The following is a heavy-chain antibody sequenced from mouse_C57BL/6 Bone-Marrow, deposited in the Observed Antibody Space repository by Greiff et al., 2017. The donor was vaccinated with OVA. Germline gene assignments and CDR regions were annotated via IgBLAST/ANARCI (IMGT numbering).Heavy chain of an antibody. CDR3: ALLGGNYYAMDY. V-gene: IGHV14-4*01. D-gene: IGHD4-1*01. CDR2: IDPENGDT. J-gene: IGHJ4*01. CDR1: GFNIKDDY. Sequence: VQLKESGAELVRPGASVKLSCTASGFNIKDDYMHWVKQRPEQGLEWIGWIDPENGDTEYASKFQGKATITADTSSNTAYLQLSSLTSEDTAVYYCALLGGNYYAMDYWGQGTSVTVSS.